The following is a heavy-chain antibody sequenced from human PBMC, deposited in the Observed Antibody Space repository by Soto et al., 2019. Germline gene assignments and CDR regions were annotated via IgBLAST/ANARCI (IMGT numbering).Heavy chain of an antibody. CDR3: AKVRRDTAMDLDY. V-gene: IGHV3-30*18. Sequence: QVQLVESGGGVVQPGRSLRLSCAVSGFTFSSYGMHWVRQAPGKGLEWVAVISYDGSNKYYADSVKGRFTISRDNSKNTLYLQMNSPRAEDTAVYYCAKVRRDTAMDLDYWGQGTLVTVSS. D-gene: IGHD5-18*01. J-gene: IGHJ4*02. CDR1: GFTFSSYG. CDR2: ISYDGSNK.